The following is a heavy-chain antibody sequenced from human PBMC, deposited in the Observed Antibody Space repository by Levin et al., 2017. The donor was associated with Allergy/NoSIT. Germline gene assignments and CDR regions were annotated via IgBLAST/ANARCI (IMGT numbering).Heavy chain of an antibody. Sequence: SQTLSLTCAVSGGSISSYYWSWIRQPPGKGLECIGYIYYRGSTNYNPSLKSRVTISVDTSKNQFSVKLNSVTAADTAVYYCARVGDGFNHYYYYGMDVWGQGTTVTVSS. J-gene: IGHJ6*02. CDR1: GGSISSYY. V-gene: IGHV4-59*01. CDR2: IYYRGST. D-gene: IGHD5-24*01. CDR3: ARVGDGFNHYYYYGMDV.